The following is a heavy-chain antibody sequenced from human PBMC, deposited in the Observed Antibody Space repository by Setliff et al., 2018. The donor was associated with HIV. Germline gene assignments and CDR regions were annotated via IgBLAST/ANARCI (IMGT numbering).Heavy chain of an antibody. D-gene: IGHD3-3*01. CDR3: ARSIVPVASGYYYFEY. CDR1: GGSFSGYY. Sequence: KASETLSLTCAVYGGSFSGYYWSWIRQPPGNGLEWIGSIYHTGSTYYKPSLKSRVTISVDTSKNQFSLRLSSVAAGDTAVYYCARSIVPVASGYYYFEYWGQGTLVTVSS. V-gene: IGHV4-34*01. CDR2: IYHTGST. J-gene: IGHJ4*02.